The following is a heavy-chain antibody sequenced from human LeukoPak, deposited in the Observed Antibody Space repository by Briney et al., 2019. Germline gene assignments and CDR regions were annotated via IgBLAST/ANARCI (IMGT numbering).Heavy chain of an antibody. CDR1: GYTFTGYY. J-gene: IGHJ4*02. Sequence: GASVKVSCKASGYTFTGYYMHWVRQAPGQGLEWMGWINPNSGGTNYAQKFQGRVTMTRDTSISTVYMELSRLRSDDTAVYYCARGLYYDSSNYPGGYWGQGTLVTVSS. V-gene: IGHV1-2*02. D-gene: IGHD3-22*01. CDR3: ARGLYYDSSNYPGGY. CDR2: INPNSGGT.